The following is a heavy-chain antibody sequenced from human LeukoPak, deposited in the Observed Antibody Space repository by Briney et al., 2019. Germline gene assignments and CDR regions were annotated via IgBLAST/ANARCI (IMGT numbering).Heavy chain of an antibody. CDR3: ARLYSDTAMVTRWFDP. J-gene: IGHJ5*02. V-gene: IGHV1-18*01. CDR1: GYSFVTFG. Sequence: ASVKVSCKVSGYSFVTFGISWVRQAPGQGLEWMGWISTYNGHTNYAQKFEDRVTMTTDTSTSTAYMELRSLRSDDTAVYYCARLYSDTAMVTRWFDPWGQGTLVTVSS. D-gene: IGHD5-18*01. CDR2: ISTYNGHT.